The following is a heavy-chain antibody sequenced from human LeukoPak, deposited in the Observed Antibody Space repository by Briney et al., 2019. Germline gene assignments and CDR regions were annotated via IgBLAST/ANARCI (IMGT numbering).Heavy chain of an antibody. CDR2: VSGNGATA. J-gene: IGHJ5*02. V-gene: IGHV3-23*01. D-gene: IGHD2/OR15-2a*01. Sequence: GGSLRLSCVVSGFTFNNFAMTWVRQTPGKGLQWVSSVSGNGATAHHADSVNGRFSISRDNSKNTIYLQMNSLRVEDTALYYCAKDFYDTAGYDPIHPPFLDPWGQGTLVTVSS. CDR3: AKDFYDTAGYDPIHPPFLDP. CDR1: GFTFNNFA.